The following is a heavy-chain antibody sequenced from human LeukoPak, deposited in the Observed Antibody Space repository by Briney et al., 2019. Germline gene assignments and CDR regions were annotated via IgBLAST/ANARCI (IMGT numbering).Heavy chain of an antibody. CDR2: IYPGDSDT. V-gene: IGHV5-51*01. D-gene: IGHD2-21*02. CDR3: ALGGDYSGGVCLAE. J-gene: IGHJ4*02. Sequence: GESPKISCKGSGYSFSSCWIGWVRQMPGKGLEWMGIIYPGDSDTRYSPSFQGQVTISADKSIDTAYLQWNSLKASDTAMYYCALGGDYSGGVCLAEWGQGTLVTVSS. CDR1: GYSFSSCW.